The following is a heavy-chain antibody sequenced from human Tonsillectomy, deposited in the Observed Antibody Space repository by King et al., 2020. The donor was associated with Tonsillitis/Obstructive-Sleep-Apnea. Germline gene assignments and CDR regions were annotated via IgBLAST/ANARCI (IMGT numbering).Heavy chain of an antibody. D-gene: IGHD2-2*01. Sequence: VTLKESGPVLVKPTETLTLTCTVSGFSLSNARMGVSWIRQPPGKALEWLAHIFSNDEKSYSTSLKSRLTISKDTSRSQVVLTMTNMDPVDTATYYCARACYCSSTRCPFDYWGQGALVTVSS. CDR3: ARACYCSSTRCPFDY. CDR2: IFSNDEK. CDR1: GFSLSNARMG. V-gene: IGHV2-26*01. J-gene: IGHJ4*02.